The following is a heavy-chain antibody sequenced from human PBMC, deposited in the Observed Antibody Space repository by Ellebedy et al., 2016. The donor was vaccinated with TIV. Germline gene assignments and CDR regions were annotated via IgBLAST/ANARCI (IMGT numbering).Heavy chain of an antibody. CDR2: VYYSGTT. J-gene: IGHJ5*02. V-gene: IGHV4-59*01. CDR3: ARDYYSDSRGDSFNWFDP. Sequence: SETLSLTCAVSGGSLGGYYWSWIRQSPGKGLEWIGYVYYSGTTNYNPSLKSRVTISVDTSKNQFSLKLSSVTAADTAVYYCARDYYSDSRGDSFNWFDPWGQGTLVTVSS. CDR1: GGSLGGYY. D-gene: IGHD3-22*01.